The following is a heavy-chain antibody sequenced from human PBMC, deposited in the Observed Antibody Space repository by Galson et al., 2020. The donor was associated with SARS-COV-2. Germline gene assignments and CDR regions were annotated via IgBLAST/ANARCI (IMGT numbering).Heavy chain of an antibody. CDR3: TREGPNRWPGPDTFDI. Sequence: GGSLRLSCTASGFTFGDYGMSWFRQAPGKGLEWVGFIRSKAHGGTTEYAASVKGRFTISRDDSKSIAALQMNSLKSEDTAVYYCTREGPNRWPGPDTFDIWGQETMVTVS. V-gene: IGHV3-49*03. CDR1: GFTFGDYG. D-gene: IGHD2-15*01. CDR2: IRSKAHGGTT. J-gene: IGHJ3*02.